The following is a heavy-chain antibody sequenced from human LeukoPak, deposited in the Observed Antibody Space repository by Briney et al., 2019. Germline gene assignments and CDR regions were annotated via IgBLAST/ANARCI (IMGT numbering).Heavy chain of an antibody. D-gene: IGHD4-17*01. CDR2: INNDGSST. J-gene: IGHJ3*02. Sequence: GSLRLSCAASGYTFGSYWMYWVRQAPGKGLVWVSRINNDGSSTIYADSVKGRFTISRDNAKNSLYLQMNSLRDEDTAVYYCARGAYPVTPDAFDIWGQGTMVTVSS. V-gene: IGHV3-74*01. CDR3: ARGAYPVTPDAFDI. CDR1: GYTFGSYW.